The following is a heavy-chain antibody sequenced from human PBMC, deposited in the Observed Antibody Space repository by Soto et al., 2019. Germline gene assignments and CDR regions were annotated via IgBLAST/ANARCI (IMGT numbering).Heavy chain of an antibody. CDR2: IYYSGTT. J-gene: IGHJ3*02. CDR1: GGSISTGDNY. V-gene: IGHV4-30-4*01. Sequence: SETLSLTCIVSGGSISTGDNYWSWIRQPPGKGLEWIGYIYYSGTTYYNPSLKSRATISADTSKNQFSLKLSSVTAADTAVYYCARYYGGNSDAFDIWGQGTTVTVSS. D-gene: IGHD3-10*01. CDR3: ARYYGGNSDAFDI.